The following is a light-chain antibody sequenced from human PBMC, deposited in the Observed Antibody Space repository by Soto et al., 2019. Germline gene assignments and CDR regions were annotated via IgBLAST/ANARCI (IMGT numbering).Light chain of an antibody. V-gene: IGLV2-8*01. CDR1: SSDVGGYNF. Sequence: QSALTQPPSASGSPGQSVTISCTGTSSDVGGYNFVSWYQQHPGKAPKLMIYEVSKRPSGVTDRFSGSKSGSTASLTVSGLQAEDEADYYCSSYADSNNLYVFGTGTKLTVL. CDR2: EVS. CDR3: SSYADSNNLYV. J-gene: IGLJ1*01.